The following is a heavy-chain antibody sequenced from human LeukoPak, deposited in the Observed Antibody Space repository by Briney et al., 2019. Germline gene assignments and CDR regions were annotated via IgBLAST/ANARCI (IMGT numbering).Heavy chain of an antibody. Sequence: ASVKVSCKASGYSFNVYYIHWVRQAPGQGLEWMGWIKPKSDDTNYGQNFQGRVTMTRDTSISTAYMELSGLRSDDTAVYYCARVDEGGHFSYYGVDAWGQGTTVTVSS. CDR3: ARVDEGGHFSYYGVDA. D-gene: IGHD3-16*01. J-gene: IGHJ6*02. V-gene: IGHV1-2*02. CDR2: IKPKSDDT. CDR1: GYSFNVYY.